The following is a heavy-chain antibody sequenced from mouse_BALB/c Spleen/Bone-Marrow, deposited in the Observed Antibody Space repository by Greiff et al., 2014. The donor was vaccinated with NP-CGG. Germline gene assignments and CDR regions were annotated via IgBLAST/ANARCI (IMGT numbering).Heavy chain of an antibody. J-gene: IGHJ2*01. CDR3: ASYVYGYYFDY. V-gene: IGHV14-3*02. CDR2: IDPANGNT. CDR1: GFNIKDTY. D-gene: IGHD2-2*01. Sequence: DVQLQESGAELVKSGASVKLSFTASGFNIKDTYMHWVKQRPEQGLEWIGRIDPANGNTKYDPKFQGKATITADTSSNTAYMQLSSLTSEDTAVYYCASYVYGYYFDYWGQGTTLTVSS.